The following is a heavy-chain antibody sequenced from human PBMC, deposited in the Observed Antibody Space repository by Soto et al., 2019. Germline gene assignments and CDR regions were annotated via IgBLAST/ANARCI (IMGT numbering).Heavy chain of an antibody. CDR3: ARDPYDYGDYDLDY. J-gene: IGHJ4*02. CDR1: GYTFTSYG. Sequence: VKVSCKASGYTFTSYGISWVRQAPGQGLEWMGWISAYNGNTNYAQKLQGRVTMTTDTSTSTAYMELRSLRSDDTAVYYCARDPYDYGDYDLDYWGQGTLVTISS. V-gene: IGHV1-18*01. CDR2: ISAYNGNT. D-gene: IGHD4-17*01.